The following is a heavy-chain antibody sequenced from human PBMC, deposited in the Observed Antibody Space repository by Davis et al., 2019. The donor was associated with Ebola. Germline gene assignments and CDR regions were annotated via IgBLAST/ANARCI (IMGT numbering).Heavy chain of an antibody. CDR3: ARVQGSSGWFDY. Sequence: ASVKVSCKASGYTFTSYYMHWLRQAPGQGLEWMGIINPSGGSTSYAQKFQGRVTMTRDTSTSTVYMELSSLRSEETAVYYCARVQGSSGWFDYWGQGTLVTVSS. D-gene: IGHD6-19*01. CDR2: INPSGGST. V-gene: IGHV1-46*01. J-gene: IGHJ4*02. CDR1: GYTFTSYY.